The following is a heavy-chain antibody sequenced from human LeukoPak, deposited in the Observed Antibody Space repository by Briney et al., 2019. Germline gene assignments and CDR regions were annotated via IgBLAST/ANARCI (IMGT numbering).Heavy chain of an antibody. CDR3: ARRPWPSGYCSSTSCYRYYFDY. V-gene: IGHV4-39*07. CDR2: IFYSGST. CDR1: GGSISTSNYY. J-gene: IGHJ4*02. D-gene: IGHD2-2*01. Sequence: QPSETLSLTCTVSGGSISTSNYYWGWIRQPPGKGLEWIGNIFYSGSTYYSPSLRSRVTISVDTSKNQFSLKLSSVTAADTAVYYCARRPWPSGYCSSTSCYRYYFDYWGQGTLVTVSS.